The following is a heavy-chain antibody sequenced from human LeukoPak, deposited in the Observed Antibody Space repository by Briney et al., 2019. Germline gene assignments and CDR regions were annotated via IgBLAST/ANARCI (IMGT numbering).Heavy chain of an antibody. D-gene: IGHD2-8*01. CDR3: AGAAGVFNT. CDR2: IWSDGTNK. J-gene: IGHJ3*02. V-gene: IGHV3-33*01. CDR1: GLTFSAYG. Sequence: GGSLRLSCAASGLTFSAYGMHWVRQAPGKGLEWVAVIWSDGTNKYYAESVRGRFTISRDNSKNTLYLQMNTPIIEDTAVYYCAGAAGVFNTWGQGKMITVSS.